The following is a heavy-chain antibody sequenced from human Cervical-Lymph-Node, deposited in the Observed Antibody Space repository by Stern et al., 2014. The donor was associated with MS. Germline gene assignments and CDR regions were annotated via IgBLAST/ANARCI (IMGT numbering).Heavy chain of an antibody. J-gene: IGHJ6*02. Sequence: EVQLVQSGGGLVQPGRSLRISCAASGFTFDDYGMHWVRQAPGKGLEWVSGISWNSCSIGYADSVKGRFTISRDSSKNSLYLQMNRLRAEDTALYYCAKDMEGRDYFRHYGMDYWGQGTTVTVSS. D-gene: IGHD2/OR15-2a*01. CDR3: AKDMEGRDYFRHYGMDY. V-gene: IGHV3-9*01. CDR2: ISWNSCSI. CDR1: GFTFDDYG.